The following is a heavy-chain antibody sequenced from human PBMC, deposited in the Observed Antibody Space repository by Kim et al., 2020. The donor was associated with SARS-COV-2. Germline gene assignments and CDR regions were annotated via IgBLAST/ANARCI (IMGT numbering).Heavy chain of an antibody. Sequence: GGSLRLSCAASGFTFSSYGMHWVRQAPGKGLEWVAVISYDGSNKYYADSVKGRFTISRDNSKNTLYLQMNSLRAEDTAVYYCAKEPHNYDILTGSANWGQGTLVTVSS. V-gene: IGHV3-30*18. CDR2: ISYDGSNK. D-gene: IGHD3-9*01. J-gene: IGHJ4*02. CDR1: GFTFSSYG. CDR3: AKEPHNYDILTGSAN.